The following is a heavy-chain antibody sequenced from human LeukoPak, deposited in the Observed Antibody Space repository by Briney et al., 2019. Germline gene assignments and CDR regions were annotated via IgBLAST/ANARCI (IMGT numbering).Heavy chain of an antibody. D-gene: IGHD3-22*01. J-gene: IGHJ5*02. Sequence: PGGSLRLSCAASGFTFSSYAMSWVRQAPGKGLEWVSAISGSGGSTYYADSVKGRFTISRDNSKNTLYLQMNSRRAEDTAVYYCAKDLPDSSGYYYGVDWFDPWGQGTLVTVSS. V-gene: IGHV3-23*01. CDR2: ISGSGGST. CDR1: GFTFSSYA. CDR3: AKDLPDSSGYYYGVDWFDP.